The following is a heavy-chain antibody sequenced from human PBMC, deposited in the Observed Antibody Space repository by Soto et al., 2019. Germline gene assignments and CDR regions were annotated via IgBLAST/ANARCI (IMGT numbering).Heavy chain of an antibody. CDR3: ARGDIVVVVAAPLGYYYYMDV. CDR1: GYTFTSYD. V-gene: IGHV1-8*01. CDR2: MNPNSGNT. J-gene: IGHJ6*03. Sequence: GASVKVSCKASGYTFTSYDINWVRQATGQGLEWMGWMNPNSGNTGYAQKFQGRVTMTRITSISTAYLELSSLRSEDTAVYYCARGDIVVVVAAPLGYYYYMDVWGKGTTVTVSS. D-gene: IGHD2-15*01.